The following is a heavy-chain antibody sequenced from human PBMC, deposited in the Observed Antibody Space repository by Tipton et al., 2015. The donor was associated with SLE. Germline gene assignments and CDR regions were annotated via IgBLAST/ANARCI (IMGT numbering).Heavy chain of an antibody. Sequence: QSGAEVKKPGSSVKVSCKASGGTFSSYAISWVRQAPGQGLEWMGGIIPILGIANYAQKFQCRVTITTDESTSTAYMELSSLRSEDRAVYYGARRGNRNVDGAFDIWGQGTMVTVSS. D-gene: IGHD1-14*01. V-gene: IGHV1-69*05. CDR3: ARRGNRNVDGAFDI. CDR2: IIPILGIA. J-gene: IGHJ3*02. CDR1: GGTFSSYA.